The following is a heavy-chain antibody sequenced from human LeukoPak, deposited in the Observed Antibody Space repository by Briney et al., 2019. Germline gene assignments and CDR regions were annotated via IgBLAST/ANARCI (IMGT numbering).Heavy chain of an antibody. CDR2: IYPNSGGT. CDR1: GYTFTENY. V-gene: IGHV1-2*02. CDR3: ASSPGFGDYGLDH. J-gene: IGHJ4*02. Sequence: ASVKVSCKAPGYTFTENYIHWVRQAPGQGLEWMGWIYPNSGGTNYAQKFQGRVTMTRDTSISTAYMDLRRLKFDDTAVYYCASSPGFGDYGLDHWGQGTLVTVSA. D-gene: IGHD4-17*01.